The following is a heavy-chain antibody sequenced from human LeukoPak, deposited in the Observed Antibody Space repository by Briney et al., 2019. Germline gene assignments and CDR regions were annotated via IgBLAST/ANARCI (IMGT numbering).Heavy chain of an antibody. CDR1: GYTFTSYY. D-gene: IGHD6-6*01. V-gene: IGHV1-46*01. Sequence: VASVKVSCKASGYTFTSYYMHWVRQAPGQGLEWMGIINPSGGSTSYAQKFQGRVTMTRDTSTSTVYMELSSLRSEDTAVYYCARDPGLDGAARPWFDPWGQGTLVTVSS. CDR3: ARDPGLDGAARPWFDP. J-gene: IGHJ5*02. CDR2: INPSGGST.